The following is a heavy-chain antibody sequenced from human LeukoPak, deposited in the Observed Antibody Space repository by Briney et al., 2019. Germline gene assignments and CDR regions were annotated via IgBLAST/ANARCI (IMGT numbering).Heavy chain of an antibody. CDR3: AKDRPNYYGSNGHYYRRDGDY. D-gene: IGHD3-22*01. V-gene: IGHV3-23*01. CDR1: GFTFSIYA. J-gene: IGHJ4*02. CDR2: ITSSGDGT. Sequence: AGGSLRLSCAASGFTFSIYAMSWVRQPPGKGLQWVSSITSSGDGTYYADSVKGRFTISRDNSENMLYLQMNSLRVEDTAVYFCAKDRPNYYGSNGHYYRRDGDYWGQGTLVTVSS.